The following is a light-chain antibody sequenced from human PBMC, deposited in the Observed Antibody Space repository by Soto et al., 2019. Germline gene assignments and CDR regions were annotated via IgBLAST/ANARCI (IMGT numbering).Light chain of an antibody. CDR3: QQRSNWPT. CDR1: QSVSSS. Sequence: EIVLTHSPAALSLSPGAIATLYCSASQSVSSSLAWYQQTPGQAPRLLIYDASNRATGIPARFSGSGSGTDFTLTISSLEPEDFAVYYCQQRSNWPTIGQGTKVDIK. CDR2: DAS. J-gene: IGKJ1*01. V-gene: IGKV3-11*01.